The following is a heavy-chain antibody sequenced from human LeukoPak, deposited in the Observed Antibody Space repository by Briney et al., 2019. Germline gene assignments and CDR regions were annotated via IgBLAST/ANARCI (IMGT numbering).Heavy chain of an antibody. CDR1: GFTLTSHW. CDR2: INFDGLEK. J-gene: IGHJ4*02. Sequence: HPGGSLRLSCVASGFTLTSHWLSWVRLAPGKRQEWVANINFDGLEKYYVDSVEGRFTISRDNAKNSLYLQMNSLRAEDTAIYYCARYNSGLSDYWGQGTLVTVSS. CDR3: ARYNSGLSDY. V-gene: IGHV3-7*01. D-gene: IGHD5-18*01.